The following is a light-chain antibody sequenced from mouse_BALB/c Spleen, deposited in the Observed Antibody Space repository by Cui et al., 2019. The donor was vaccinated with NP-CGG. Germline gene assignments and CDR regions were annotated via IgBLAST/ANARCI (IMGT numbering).Light chain of an antibody. CDR3: ALWYSNHWV. V-gene: IGLV1*01. CDR2: GTN. J-gene: IGLJ1*01. Sequence: QAVVTQESAPTTSPGETVTLTCRSSTGAVTTSYYANWVQEKPDHLFTGLIGGTNNRAPGVPARFSGSLIGDKAALTITGAQTEDEAIYFCALWYSNHWVFGGGTKLTVL. CDR1: TGAVTTSYY.